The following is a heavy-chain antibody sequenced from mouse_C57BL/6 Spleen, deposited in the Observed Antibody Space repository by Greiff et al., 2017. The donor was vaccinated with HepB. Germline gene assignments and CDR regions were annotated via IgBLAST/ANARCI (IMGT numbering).Heavy chain of an antibody. D-gene: IGHD1-1*01. CDR3: ARGDYGSSWCPY. V-gene: IGHV1-59*01. CDR1: GYTFTSYW. J-gene: IGHJ3*01. Sequence: QVQLQQPGAELVRPGTSVKLSCKASGYTFTSYWMHWVKQRPGQGLEWIGVIDPSDSYTNYNQKFKGTATLTVDTSSSTAYMQLSSLTSEDSAVYYCARGDYGSSWCPYWGQGTLVTVSA. CDR2: IDPSDSYT.